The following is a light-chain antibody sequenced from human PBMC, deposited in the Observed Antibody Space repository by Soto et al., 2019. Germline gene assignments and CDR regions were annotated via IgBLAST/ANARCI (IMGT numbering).Light chain of an antibody. CDR2: DAS. CDR1: QTIYTY. CDR3: QQRYNWPVT. Sequence: EIVLTQSPATLSLSPGERATLACRASQTIYTYLDWYQQKPGQAPRLLIHDASFRATGIAARFSGSGSGTDFTLTISSLEPDDFAVYYCQQRYNWPVTFGGGTKVEIK. V-gene: IGKV3-11*01. J-gene: IGKJ4*01.